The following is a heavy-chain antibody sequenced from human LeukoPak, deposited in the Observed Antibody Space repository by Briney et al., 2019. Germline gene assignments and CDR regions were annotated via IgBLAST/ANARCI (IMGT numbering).Heavy chain of an antibody. CDR3: SKGRGLVIAAGVGEY. CDR1: GFTFSSYA. V-gene: IGHV3-23*01. Sequence: PGGSLRLSCAASGFTFSSYAMSWVRQAPGKGLEWVSAISGSGGSTYYADSVKGRFTISRDNSKNTLYLQMNSLRAEDTAVYYCSKGRGLVIAAGVGEYWGQGTPVTGFS. J-gene: IGHJ4*02. D-gene: IGHD2-21*01. CDR2: ISGSGGST.